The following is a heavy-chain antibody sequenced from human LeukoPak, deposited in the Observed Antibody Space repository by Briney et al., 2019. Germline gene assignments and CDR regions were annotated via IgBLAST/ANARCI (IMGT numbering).Heavy chain of an antibody. J-gene: IGHJ5*02. V-gene: IGHV4-38-2*02. D-gene: IGHD6-13*01. CDR1: GYSISSGYY. Sequence: PSETLSLTCTVSGYSISSGYYWGWIRQPPGEGLKWIGNIYHSGSTYYNPSLKSRVTRSVDTSKNQFSLKLSSVTAADTAVYHCARGYSSSWYYDWFDPWGQGTLVTVSS. CDR2: IYHSGST. CDR3: ARGYSSSWYYDWFDP.